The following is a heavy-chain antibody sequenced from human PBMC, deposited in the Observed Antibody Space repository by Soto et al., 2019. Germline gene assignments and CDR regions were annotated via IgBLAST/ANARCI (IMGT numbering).Heavy chain of an antibody. CDR1: GFTVTSNY. V-gene: IGHV3-53*01. J-gene: IGHJ6*02. D-gene: IGHD3-3*01. CDR3: AKDQDTYYDFWSGYYNPQDV. Sequence: PGGSLRLSCAASGFTVTSNYMNWVRQAPGKGLEWVSIIYSSGTTYYADSVKGRFTISRDKSKNTLYLQMRNLRAEDTAIYYCAKDQDTYYDFWSGYYNPQDVWGQGTTVTVSS. CDR2: IYSSGTT.